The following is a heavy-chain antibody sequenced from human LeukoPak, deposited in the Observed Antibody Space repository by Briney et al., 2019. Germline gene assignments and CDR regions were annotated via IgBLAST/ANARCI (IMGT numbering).Heavy chain of an antibody. D-gene: IGHD6-13*01. CDR1: GYTFTGYY. J-gene: IGHJ3*02. V-gene: IGHV1-2*06. CDR3: ARSRAAEDAFDI. Sequence: ASVKVSCKAPGYTFTGYYMHRVRQAPGQGLEWMGRINPNSGGTNYAQKFQGRVTMTRDTSISTAYMELSRLRSDDAAVYYCARSRAAEDAFDIWGQGTMVTVSS. CDR2: INPNSGGT.